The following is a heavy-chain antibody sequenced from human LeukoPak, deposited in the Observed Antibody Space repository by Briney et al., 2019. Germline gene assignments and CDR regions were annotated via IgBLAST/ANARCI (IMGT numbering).Heavy chain of an antibody. D-gene: IGHD5-18*01. CDR1: GFTFSSYA. Sequence: PGGSLRLSCAASGFTFSSYAMSWVRQAPGKGLEWVSAISGSGGSTYYADSVKGRFTISRDNSKNTLYLQMNSLRAEDTAVYYCAKDPGIQPWNPNYFDYWGQGTLVTVSS. J-gene: IGHJ4*02. CDR3: AKDPGIQPWNPNYFDY. CDR2: ISGSGGST. V-gene: IGHV3-23*01.